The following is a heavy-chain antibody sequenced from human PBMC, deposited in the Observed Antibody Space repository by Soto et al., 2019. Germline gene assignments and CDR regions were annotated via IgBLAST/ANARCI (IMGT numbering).Heavy chain of an antibody. CDR1: GYTFTSYD. CDR3: APDVDTAMVTDY. CDR2: MNPNSGNT. J-gene: IGHJ4*02. D-gene: IGHD5-18*01. Sequence: QVQLVQSGAEVKKPGASVKVSCKASGYTFTSYDINWVRQATGQGLEWMGWMNPNSGNTGYAQKFQGRVTMTRNTSISTAYMELSSLRSEDPAVYYCAPDVDTAMVTDYWGQGTLVTVSS. V-gene: IGHV1-8*01.